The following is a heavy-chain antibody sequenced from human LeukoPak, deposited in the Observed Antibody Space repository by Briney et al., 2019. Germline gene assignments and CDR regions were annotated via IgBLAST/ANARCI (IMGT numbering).Heavy chain of an antibody. CDR1: GGSISSYY. D-gene: IGHD4-23*01. J-gene: IGHJ6*03. V-gene: IGHV4-59*08. CDR2: IYYSGST. Sequence: SETLTLTCTVSGGSISSYYWSWIRQPPGKGLEWIGYIYYSGSTNYNPSLKSRVTISVDTSKNQFSLKLSSVTAADTAVYYCARLHYGGNYGYYYYYMDVWGKGTTVTISS. CDR3: ARLHYGGNYGYYYYYMDV.